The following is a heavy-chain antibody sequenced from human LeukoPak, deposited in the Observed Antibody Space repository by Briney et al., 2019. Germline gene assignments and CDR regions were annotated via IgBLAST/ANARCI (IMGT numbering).Heavy chain of an antibody. J-gene: IGHJ4*02. CDR3: AREGLADFDY. D-gene: IGHD3-16*01. Sequence: SVKVSCKASGGTFSSYAISWVRQAPGQRLEWMGRIIPIFGTANYAQKFQGRVTITTDESTSTAYMELSSLRSEDTAVYYCAREGLADFDYWGQGTLVTVSS. V-gene: IGHV1-69*05. CDR1: GGTFSSYA. CDR2: IIPIFGTA.